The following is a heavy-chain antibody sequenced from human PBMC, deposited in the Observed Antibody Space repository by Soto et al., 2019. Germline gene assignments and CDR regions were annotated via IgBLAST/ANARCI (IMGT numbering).Heavy chain of an antibody. CDR1: GGSIVNYS. J-gene: IGHJ4*02. Sequence: PXETRSLTCTVSGGSIVNYSCNWIRQPAGKGLEWIGRIDTSGSTNYNPSLKSRVTMSVDTSKQEFSLKLSSVTAADTALYYCARGGQDFWSGPFDYWGRGALVTVSS. V-gene: IGHV4-4*07. D-gene: IGHD3-3*01. CDR3: ARGGQDFWSGPFDY. CDR2: IDTSGST.